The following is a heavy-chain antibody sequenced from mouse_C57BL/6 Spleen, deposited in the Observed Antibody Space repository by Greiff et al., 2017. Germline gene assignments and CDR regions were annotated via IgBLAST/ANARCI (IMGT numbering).Heavy chain of an antibody. D-gene: IGHD2-3*01. CDR2: IYPGDGDT. Sequence: LVESGASVKISCKASGYAFSSSWMNWVKQRPGKGLEWIGRIYPGDGDTNYNGKFKGKATLTADKSSSTAYMQLSSLTSEDSAVYFCARYRDGYYVGVYFDYWGQGTTLTVSS. J-gene: IGHJ2*01. CDR1: GYAFSSSW. CDR3: ARYRDGYYVGVYFDY. V-gene: IGHV1-82*01.